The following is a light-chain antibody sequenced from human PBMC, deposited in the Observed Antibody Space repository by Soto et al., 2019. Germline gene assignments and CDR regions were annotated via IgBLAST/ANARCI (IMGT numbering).Light chain of an antibody. CDR2: DAT. V-gene: IGKV3-11*01. Sequence: ILLTPSPGTLSLYKGEIATLSCRAIQSVTTYLAWYQQKPGQAPRLLIYDATNRATGIPARFSGSGSGTDFTLTISSLQPEDFAVYYCQQRSNWPPRITFGQGTRLEIK. CDR1: QSVTTY. J-gene: IGKJ5*01. CDR3: QQRSNWPPRIT.